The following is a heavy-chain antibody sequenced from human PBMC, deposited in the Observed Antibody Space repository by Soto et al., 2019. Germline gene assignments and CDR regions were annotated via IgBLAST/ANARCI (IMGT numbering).Heavy chain of an antibody. Sequence: QVQLVESGGGVVQPGRSLRLSCAASGFTFSSYGMHWVRQAPGKGLEWVAVIWYDGSNKYYADSVKGRFTISRDNSENTLDLQMNSLRAEDTAVYYCARSEDYYDSSGYFLELDYWGQGTLVTVSS. CDR2: IWYDGSNK. CDR1: GFTFSSYG. CDR3: ARSEDYYDSSGYFLELDY. V-gene: IGHV3-33*01. D-gene: IGHD3-22*01. J-gene: IGHJ4*02.